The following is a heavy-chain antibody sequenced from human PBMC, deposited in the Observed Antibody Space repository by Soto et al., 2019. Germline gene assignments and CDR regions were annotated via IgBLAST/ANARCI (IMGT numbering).Heavy chain of an antibody. CDR1: GGSISSAGYC. CDR2: IYYSGSP. D-gene: IGHD3-10*01. J-gene: IGHJ4*02. CDR3: ARYGSGSYDPTTFAY. V-gene: IGHV4-31*03. Sequence: QVQLQESGPGLVKPSQTLSLTCTVSGGSISSAGYCWSWIRQHPGKGLESIGYIYYSGSPYYNPSLKRRVTISVDTSKNRLYLKLSSVTAAETAVYYCARYGSGSYDPTTFAYWGEGTLVTVSS.